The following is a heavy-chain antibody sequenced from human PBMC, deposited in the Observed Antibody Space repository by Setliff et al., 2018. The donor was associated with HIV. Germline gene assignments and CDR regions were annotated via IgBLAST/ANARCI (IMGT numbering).Heavy chain of an antibody. CDR2: IYYTGST. V-gene: IGHV4-59*11. D-gene: IGHD2-21*02. CDR3: AITIVGVTTEMY. CDR1: GGSISSHY. Sequence: PSETLSLTCTVSGGSISSHYWSWIRQPPGKGLEWIGYIYYTGSTYYNPSLKSRITISVDTSKNQFSLKLNSVTAADTAVYYCAITIVGVTTEMYWGQGTLVTVSS. J-gene: IGHJ4*02.